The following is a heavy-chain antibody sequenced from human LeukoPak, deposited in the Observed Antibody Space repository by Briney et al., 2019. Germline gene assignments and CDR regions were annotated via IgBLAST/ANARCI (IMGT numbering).Heavy chain of an antibody. CDR2: VSGSGGSI. CDR1: GFTFSSYA. V-gene: IGHV3-23*01. Sequence: GGSLRLSCAASGFTFSSYAMSWVRQAPGKGLEWVSVVSGSGGSIYYADSVKGRFTISRDISKNTLYLQMNSLRAEDTAVYYRAKSFGGYSYGYSSYFDYWGQGTLVTVSS. CDR3: AKSFGGYSYGYSSYFDY. J-gene: IGHJ4*02. D-gene: IGHD5-18*01.